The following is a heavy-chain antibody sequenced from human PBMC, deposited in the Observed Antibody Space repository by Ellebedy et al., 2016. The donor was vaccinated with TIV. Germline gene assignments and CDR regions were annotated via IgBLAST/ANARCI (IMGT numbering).Heavy chain of an antibody. J-gene: IGHJ4*02. CDR3: ARDYGVDY. Sequence: GESLKISXAASGFTFSSYSMNWVRQAPGKGLEWVSSISSSSSYIYYADSVKGRFTISRDNAKNSLYLQMNSLRAEDTAVYYCARDYGVDYWGQGTLVTVSS. D-gene: IGHD3-10*01. V-gene: IGHV3-21*01. CDR1: GFTFSSYS. CDR2: ISSSSSYI.